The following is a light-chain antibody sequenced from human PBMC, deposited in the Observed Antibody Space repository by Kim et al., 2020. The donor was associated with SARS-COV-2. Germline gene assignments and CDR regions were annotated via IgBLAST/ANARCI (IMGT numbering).Light chain of an antibody. CDR3: QVWDSSSDHRV. V-gene: IGLV3-21*04. J-gene: IGLJ3*02. CDR1: NIGSKS. Sequence: SYELTQPPSVLVAPGKTARITCGGNNIGSKSVHWYQQKPGQAPVLVIYYASDRPSGIPERFSGSNSGNTATLTISRVEAGDEADYYCQVWDSSSDHRVFGGGTQLTVL. CDR2: YAS.